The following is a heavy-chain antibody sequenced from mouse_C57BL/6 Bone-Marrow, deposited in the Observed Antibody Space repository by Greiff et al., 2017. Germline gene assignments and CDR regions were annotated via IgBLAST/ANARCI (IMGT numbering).Heavy chain of an antibody. Sequence: EVHLVESGGGLVKPGESLKLSCAASGFTFSDYGMHWVRQAPEKGLEWVAYISSGSSTIYYADTVKGRFTISRDNAKNTLFLQMTSLRSEDTAMYYCARRWLLGAMDYWGQGTSVTVSS. CDR2: ISSGSSTI. J-gene: IGHJ4*01. CDR3: ARRWLLGAMDY. D-gene: IGHD2-3*01. V-gene: IGHV5-17*01. CDR1: GFTFSDYG.